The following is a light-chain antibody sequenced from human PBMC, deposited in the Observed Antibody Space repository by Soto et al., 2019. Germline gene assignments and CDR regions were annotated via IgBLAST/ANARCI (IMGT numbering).Light chain of an antibody. V-gene: IGKV3D-15*01. CDR3: QQYNSWPLT. J-gene: IGKJ4*01. CDR1: QSVSSN. Sequence: EIVMTQSPATLSVTPGERATLSCRASQSVSSNLAWYQQKPGQAPRLLIYDASKRATGIPARFSGSGSGTEFTLTISSLQSEDFAVYYCQQYNSWPLTFGGGTKVDIK. CDR2: DAS.